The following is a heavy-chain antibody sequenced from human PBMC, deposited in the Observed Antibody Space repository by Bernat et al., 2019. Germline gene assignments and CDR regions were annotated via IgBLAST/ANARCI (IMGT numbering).Heavy chain of an antibody. V-gene: IGHV1-2*02. Sequence: QVQLVQSGAEVKKPGASVKVSCKASGYTFTGYYMHWVRQAPGQGLEWMGWINPNSGGTNYAQKFQGGVTMTRDTSIRTAYMGLGRLRSDDTAVYYCARGVFRVMGGSYYPEYFQHWGQGTLVTVSS. CDR1: GYTFTGYY. D-gene: IGHD1-26*01. CDR2: INPNSGGT. CDR3: ARGVFRVMGGSYYPEYFQH. J-gene: IGHJ1*01.